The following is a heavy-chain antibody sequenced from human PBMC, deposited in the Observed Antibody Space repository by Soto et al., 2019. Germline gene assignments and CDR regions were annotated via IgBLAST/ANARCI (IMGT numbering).Heavy chain of an antibody. CDR3: AKGGYDFWSGPGGYGMDV. V-gene: IGHV3-23*01. CDR1: GFTFSSYA. J-gene: IGHJ6*02. Sequence: EVQLLESGGGLVQPGGSLRLSCAASGFTFSSYAMSWVRQAPGKGLEWVSAISGSGGSTYYADSVKGRFTISRDNSKNTLYLQMNSLRAEDTAVYYCAKGGYDFWSGPGGYGMDVWGQGTTVTVSS. CDR2: ISGSGGST. D-gene: IGHD3-3*01.